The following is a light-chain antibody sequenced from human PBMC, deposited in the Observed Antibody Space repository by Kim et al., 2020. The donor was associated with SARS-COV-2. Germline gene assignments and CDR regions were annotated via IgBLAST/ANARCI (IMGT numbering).Light chain of an antibody. V-gene: IGKV1-39*01. CDR1: QIISSY. J-gene: IGKJ1*01. CDR2: AAS. CDR3: QQSYSTPRT. Sequence: SGRDSVTITCLASQIISSYLNWYQHKPGKAPKLLIYAASSLQSGVPSMFSGSVSGTDFTLTISSLQPEDFATYYCQQSYSTPRTFGQGTKVDIK.